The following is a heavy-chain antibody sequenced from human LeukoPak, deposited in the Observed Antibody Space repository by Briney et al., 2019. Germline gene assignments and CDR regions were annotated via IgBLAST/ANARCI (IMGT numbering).Heavy chain of an antibody. CDR2: ISAYNGNT. CDR1: GYTFTTYG. D-gene: IGHD1-26*01. Sequence: ASVKVSCKASGYTFTTYGIEWVRQAPGQGLEWMGWISAYNGNTNYAQKLQGRVTMTTDTSTSTAYMELRSLRSDDTAVYYCARALVGATRLAFYYFDYWGQGTLVTVSS. V-gene: IGHV1-18*01. J-gene: IGHJ4*02. CDR3: ARALVGATRLAFYYFDY.